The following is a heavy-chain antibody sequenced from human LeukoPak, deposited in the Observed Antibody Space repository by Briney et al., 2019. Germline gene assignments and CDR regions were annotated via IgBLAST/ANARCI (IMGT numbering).Heavy chain of an antibody. V-gene: IGHV1-46*01. D-gene: IGHD3/OR15-3a*01. CDR1: GYTFTRDY. J-gene: IGHJ4*02. Sequence: GASVKVSFKSSGYTFTRDYIHWVRPAPRQGREWGGIINPSGNSTSYAQKFQGRGTITRDTSTSTLDMELRRLRSEEAAVYYVARDGTVSFDYSGEGNPVTASS. CDR2: INPSGNST. CDR3: ARDGTVSFDY.